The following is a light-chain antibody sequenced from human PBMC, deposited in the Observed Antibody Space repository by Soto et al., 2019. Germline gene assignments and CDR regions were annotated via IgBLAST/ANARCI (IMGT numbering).Light chain of an antibody. Sequence: EIVMTQSPATLSVSPGERATLSCRASQSVSTYLAWYHQKPGQAPRLLIFGASTRATGIPARFSGSGSGSEFTLTISSLQSEDFAVYSCQQYNNWPLVTFGGGTRVEIK. CDR1: QSVSTY. CDR2: GAS. CDR3: QQYNNWPLVT. J-gene: IGKJ4*01. V-gene: IGKV3-15*01.